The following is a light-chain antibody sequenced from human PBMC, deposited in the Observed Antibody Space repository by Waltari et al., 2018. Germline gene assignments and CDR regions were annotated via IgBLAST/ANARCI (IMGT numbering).Light chain of an antibody. CDR1: SRDVGGYNY. V-gene: IGLV2-11*01. CDR2: DVT. Sequence: QSALTQPRSVSGSPGQSVTISCTGTSRDVGGYNYVAWYQPHPGKAPKLIIYDVTKRPSGVPDRFSASKSDNTASLTISGLQAEDEADYYCCSYAGSITFWVFGGGTKLTVL. J-gene: IGLJ3*02. CDR3: CSYAGSITFWV.